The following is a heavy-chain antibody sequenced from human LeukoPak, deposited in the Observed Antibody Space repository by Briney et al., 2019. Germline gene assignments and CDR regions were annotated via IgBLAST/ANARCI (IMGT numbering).Heavy chain of an antibody. CDR3: AKGEEVLLWFGEQTQSLDY. V-gene: IGHV3-30*18. D-gene: IGHD3-10*01. CDR2: ISYDGSNK. CDR1: GFTFSSYG. Sequence: PGGSLRLSCAASGFTFSSYGMHWVRQAPGKGLEWVAVISYDGSNKYYADSVKGRFTISRDNSKNTLYLQMNSLRAEDTAVYYCAKGEEVLLWFGEQTQSLDYWGQGTLVTVSS. J-gene: IGHJ4*02.